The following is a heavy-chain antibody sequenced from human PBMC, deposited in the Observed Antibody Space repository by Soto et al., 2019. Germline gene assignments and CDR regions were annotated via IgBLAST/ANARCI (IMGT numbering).Heavy chain of an antibody. Sequence: XGSLRLSCAASGFTFSSYAMSWVRQAPGKGLEWVSTISGSGGSTYYADSVKGRFTISRDNPKNTIYLQMNSLRAEDTAIYYCAKDPDIVATITVWGQGTLVTVSS. CDR1: GFTFSSYA. D-gene: IGHD5-12*01. V-gene: IGHV3-23*01. CDR3: AKDPDIVATITV. J-gene: IGHJ4*02. CDR2: ISGSGGST.